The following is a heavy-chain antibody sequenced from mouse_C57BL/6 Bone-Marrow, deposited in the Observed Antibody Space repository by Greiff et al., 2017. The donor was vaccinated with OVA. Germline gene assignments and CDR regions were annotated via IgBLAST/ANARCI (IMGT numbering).Heavy chain of an antibody. Sequence: EVKLVESGGGLVKPGGSLKLSCAASGFTFSSYAMSWVRQTPEKRLEWVATISDGGSYTYYPDNVKGRFTISRDNAKNNLYLQMSHLKSEDTAMYYCARGTGTMGWYFDVWGTGTTVTVSS. D-gene: IGHD4-1*01. CDR1: GFTFSSYA. V-gene: IGHV5-4*03. CDR3: ARGTGTMGWYFDV. J-gene: IGHJ1*03. CDR2: ISDGGSYT.